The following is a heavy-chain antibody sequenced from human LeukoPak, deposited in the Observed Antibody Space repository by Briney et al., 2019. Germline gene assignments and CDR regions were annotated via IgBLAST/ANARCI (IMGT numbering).Heavy chain of an antibody. D-gene: IGHD6-19*01. CDR3: ASSSGPRGNYYYMDV. CDR1: GGSISSYY. CDR2: IYYSGST. Sequence: PSETLSLTCTVSGGSISSYYWSWIRQPPGKGLEWIGYIYYSGSTNYNPSLKSRVTISVDTSRNQFSLKLSSVTAADTAVYYCASSSGPRGNYYYMDVWGKGTTVTISS. J-gene: IGHJ6*03. V-gene: IGHV4-59*01.